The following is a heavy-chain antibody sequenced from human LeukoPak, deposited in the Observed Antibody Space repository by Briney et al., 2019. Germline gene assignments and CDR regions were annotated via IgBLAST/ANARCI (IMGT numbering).Heavy chain of an antibody. D-gene: IGHD6-19*01. CDR1: GGSISSYY. Sequence: PSETLSLTCSVYGGSISSYYWSWIRQPPGKGLEWIGYIYYSGSTNYNPSLKSRVTISVDTSKNQFSLKLSSVAAADTAVYYCASLPIQQWVRYGMDVWGQGTTVTVSS. J-gene: IGHJ6*02. V-gene: IGHV4-59*08. CDR2: IYYSGST. CDR3: ASLPIQQWVRYGMDV.